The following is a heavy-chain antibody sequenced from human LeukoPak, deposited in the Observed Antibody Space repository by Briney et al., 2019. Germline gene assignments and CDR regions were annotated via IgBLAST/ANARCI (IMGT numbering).Heavy chain of an antibody. Sequence: PSETLSLTCTVSGGSISSYYWSWIRQPAGKGLEWIGRIYTSGSTNYNPSLKSRVTTSVDKSKNQFSLKLSSVTAADTAVYYCARDRLARNLFDYWGQGTLVTVSS. CDR2: IYTSGST. CDR3: ARDRLARNLFDY. D-gene: IGHD1-14*01. J-gene: IGHJ4*02. CDR1: GGSISSYY. V-gene: IGHV4-4*07.